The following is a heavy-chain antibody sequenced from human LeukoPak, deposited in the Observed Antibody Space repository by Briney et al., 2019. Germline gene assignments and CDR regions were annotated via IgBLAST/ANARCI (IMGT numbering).Heavy chain of an antibody. D-gene: IGHD6-19*01. CDR2: ISYDGSNK. Sequence: GRSLRLSCAASGFTFSSYAMHWVRQAPGKGLEWVAVISYDGSNKYYADSVKGRFTISRDNSKNTLYLQMNSLRAEDTAVYYCARGGRSSGWYGSYFDYWGQGTLVTVSS. CDR1: GFTFSSYA. V-gene: IGHV3-30*04. CDR3: ARGGRSSGWYGSYFDY. J-gene: IGHJ4*02.